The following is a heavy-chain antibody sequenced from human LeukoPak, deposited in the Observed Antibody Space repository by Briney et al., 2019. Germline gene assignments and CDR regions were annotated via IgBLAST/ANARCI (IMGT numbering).Heavy chain of an antibody. CDR1: GGSISSYY. D-gene: IGHD1-26*01. Sequence: SETLSLTCTVSGGSISSYYWSWIRQPPGKGLEWIGYIYYSGSTNYNPSLKSRVTISVDTSKNQFSLKLSSVTAADTAVYYCARGRDGGSGEIVNRYFDYWGQGTLVTVSS. J-gene: IGHJ4*02. CDR2: IYYSGST. CDR3: ARGRDGGSGEIVNRYFDY. V-gene: IGHV4-59*01.